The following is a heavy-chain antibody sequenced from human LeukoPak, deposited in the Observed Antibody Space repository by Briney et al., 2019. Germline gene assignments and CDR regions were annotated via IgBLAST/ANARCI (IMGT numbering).Heavy chain of an antibody. CDR1: GGSISSSSYY. CDR2: IYYSGST. D-gene: IGHD3-16*02. CDR3: ARHRPPYYDYVWGSYRRYYFDY. V-gene: IGHV4-39*01. J-gene: IGHJ4*02. Sequence: PSETLPLTCTVSGGSISSSSYYWGWIRQPPGKGLEWIGSIYYSGSTYYNPSLKSRVTISVDTSKNQFSLKLSSVTAADTAVYYCARHRPPYYDYVWGSYRRYYFDYWGQGTLVTVSS.